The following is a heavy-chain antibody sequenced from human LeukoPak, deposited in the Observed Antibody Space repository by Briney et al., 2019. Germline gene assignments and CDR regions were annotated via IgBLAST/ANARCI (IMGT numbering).Heavy chain of an antibody. CDR3: ARFAAGGSYYYYMDV. CDR1: GFTFSSYT. CDR2: IGPSSTTI. D-gene: IGHD6-25*01. J-gene: IGHJ6*03. Sequence: PGGSLRLSGAASGFTFSSYTMSNIGPSSTTIYYADSVKGRFTIPRDNAKNSLYLQMNSLRADDTAVYYCARFAAGGSYYYYMDVWGKGTTVTVSS. V-gene: IGHV3-48*01.